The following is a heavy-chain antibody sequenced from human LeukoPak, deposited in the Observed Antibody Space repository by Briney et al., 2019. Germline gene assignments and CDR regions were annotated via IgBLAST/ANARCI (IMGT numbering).Heavy chain of an antibody. V-gene: IGHV3-74*01. CDR2: INPGGSSI. D-gene: IGHD1-14*01. CDR1: GFTFSSYW. CDR3: ARSNQADDY. Sequence: PGGPLRLSCAASGFTFSSYWMHWARQVPGKGRVWVSRINPGGSSIAYADSVKGRFTISRDNAKNTLYLQMDSLRAEDTAVYYCARSNQADDYWGQGTLVTVSS. J-gene: IGHJ4*02.